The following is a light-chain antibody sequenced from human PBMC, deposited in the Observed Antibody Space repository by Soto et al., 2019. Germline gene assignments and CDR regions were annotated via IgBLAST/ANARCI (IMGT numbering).Light chain of an antibody. J-gene: IGLJ2*01. CDR1: SSDVGGYNY. CDR3: SSYAGSNNVL. Sequence: QSALTQPPSASGSPGQSVTISCTGTSSDVGGYNYVSWYQQHPGKAPKLIIYEVSERPSGVPDRFSGSNSGNTASLTVSGLQAEDEADYYCSSYAGSNNVLFGGGTKLTVL. CDR2: EVS. V-gene: IGLV2-8*01.